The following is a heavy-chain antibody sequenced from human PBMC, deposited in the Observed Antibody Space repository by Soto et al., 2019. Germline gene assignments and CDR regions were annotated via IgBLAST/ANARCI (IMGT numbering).Heavy chain of an antibody. D-gene: IGHD6-19*01. CDR2: INHSGST. CDR1: GGSFSGYY. J-gene: IGHJ4*02. Sequence: PSETLSLTCAVYGGSFSGYYWSWIRQPLGKGLEWIGEINHSGSTNYNPSLKSRVTISVDTSKNQFSLKLSSVTAADTAVYYCAVRPSSGWPRTFDYWGQGTLVTVSS. V-gene: IGHV4-34*01. CDR3: AVRPSSGWPRTFDY.